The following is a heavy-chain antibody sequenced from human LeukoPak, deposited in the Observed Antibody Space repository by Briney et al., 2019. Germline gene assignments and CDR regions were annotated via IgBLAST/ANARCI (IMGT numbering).Heavy chain of an antibody. CDR1: GGSISSYY. CDR3: ASAGFDFWSGYEGWFDP. CDR2: IYYSGST. Sequence: SETLSLTCTVSGGSISSYYWSWIRQPPGKGLEWIGYIYYSGSTYYNPSLKSRVTISVDTSKNQFSLKLSSVTAADTAVYYCASAGFDFWSGYEGWFDPWGQGTLVTVSS. D-gene: IGHD3-3*01. J-gene: IGHJ5*02. V-gene: IGHV4-59*06.